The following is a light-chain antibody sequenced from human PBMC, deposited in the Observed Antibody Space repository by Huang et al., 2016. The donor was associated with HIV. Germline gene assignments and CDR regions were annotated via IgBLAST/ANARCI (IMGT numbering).Light chain of an antibody. CDR1: QDINNF. CDR3: QQYDNLPFT. V-gene: IGKV1-33*01. J-gene: IGKJ3*01. CDR2: DAY. Sequence: DIQMTQSPSSLSASVGDRVTITCQASQDINNFLNWYQHKQGKAPKLLIYDAYNLESGGPSRCSGNISGAGFTFTINSLQPEDIATYYCQQYDNLPFTFGPGTKVNI.